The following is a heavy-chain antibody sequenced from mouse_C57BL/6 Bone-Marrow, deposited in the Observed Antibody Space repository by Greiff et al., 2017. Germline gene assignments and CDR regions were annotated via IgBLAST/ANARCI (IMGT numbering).Heavy chain of an antibody. D-gene: IGHD3-3*01. CDR2: ISSGGSYT. V-gene: IGHV5-6*02. Sequence: EVMLVESGGDLVKPGGSLKLSCAASGFTFSSYGMSWVRQTPDKRLEWVATISSGGSYTYYPDSVKGLFTISRDNAQNTLYLQMSSLKSEDTAMYYCARRGTRGYYCDYWGQGTTLTVSS. CDR3: ARRGTRGYYCDY. J-gene: IGHJ2*01. CDR1: GFTFSSYG.